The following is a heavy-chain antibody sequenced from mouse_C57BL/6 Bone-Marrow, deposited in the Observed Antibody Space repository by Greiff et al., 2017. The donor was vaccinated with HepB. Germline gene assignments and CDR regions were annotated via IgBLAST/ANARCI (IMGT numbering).Heavy chain of an antibody. CDR1: GYTFTTYP. Sequence: VQLQQSGAELVKPGASVKMSCKASGYTFTTYPIEWMKQNHGKSLEWIGNFHPYNDDTKYNEKFKGKATLTVEKSSSTVYLELSRLTSDDSAVYYCSVSYYSNFYYFDYWGQGTTLTVSS. CDR3: SVSYYSNFYYFDY. V-gene: IGHV1-47*01. CDR2: FHPYNDDT. J-gene: IGHJ2*01. D-gene: IGHD2-5*01.